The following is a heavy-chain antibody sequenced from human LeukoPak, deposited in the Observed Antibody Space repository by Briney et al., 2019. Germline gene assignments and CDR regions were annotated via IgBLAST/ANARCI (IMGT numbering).Heavy chain of an antibody. Sequence: GSLRLSCAASGFTFTSYSMNWVRQAPGKGLEWVSTISGGGGSTYYADSVKGRFTISRDNSKNTLYLQKNSLRADDTAIYYCAKSMTLQWRGFFDLWGRGTHVTVSS. CDR2: ISGGGGST. D-gene: IGHD6-19*01. V-gene: IGHV3-23*01. CDR1: GFTFTSYS. CDR3: AKSMTLQWRGFFDL. J-gene: IGHJ2*01.